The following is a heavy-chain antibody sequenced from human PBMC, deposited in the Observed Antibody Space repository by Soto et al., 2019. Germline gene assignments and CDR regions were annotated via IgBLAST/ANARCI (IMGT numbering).Heavy chain of an antibody. CDR3: AKGLGTVTTTLFNYYYGMDV. V-gene: IGHV3-23*01. CDR1: GFTFSSYS. Sequence: GGSLRLSCAASGFTFSSYSMSWVRQPPGKGLEWVSAISGSGGSTYYADSVKGRFTISRDNSKNTLYLQMNSLRAEDTAVYYCAKGLGTVTTTLFNYYYGMDVWGQGTTVTVSS. CDR2: ISGSGGST. D-gene: IGHD4-17*01. J-gene: IGHJ6*02.